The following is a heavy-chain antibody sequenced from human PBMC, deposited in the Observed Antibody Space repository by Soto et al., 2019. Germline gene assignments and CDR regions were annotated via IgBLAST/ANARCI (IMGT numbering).Heavy chain of an antibody. J-gene: IGHJ4*02. V-gene: IGHV4-34*01. Sequence: SATLSLTCAVYGGSFSGYYWSWIRQPPGKGLEWIGEINHCGSTNYNPSLKSRVTISVDTSKNQFSLKLSSVTAADTAVYYCARGGIAVAGAIDYWGQGTLVTVSS. CDR1: GGSFSGYY. D-gene: IGHD6-19*01. CDR2: INHCGST. CDR3: ARGGIAVAGAIDY.